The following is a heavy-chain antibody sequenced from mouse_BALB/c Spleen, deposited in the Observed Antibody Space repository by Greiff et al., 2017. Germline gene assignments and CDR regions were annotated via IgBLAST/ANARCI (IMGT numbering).Heavy chain of an antibody. CDR2: ISDGGSYT. Sequence: EVKLMESGGGLVKPGGSLKLSCAASGFTFSDYYMYWVRQTPEKRLEWVATISDGGSYTYYPDSVKGRFTISRDNAKNNLYLQMSSLKSEDTAMYYCARGGDVRIYYYAMDYWGQGTSVTVSS. CDR3: ARGGDVRIYYYAMDY. D-gene: IGHD3-3*01. V-gene: IGHV5-4*02. J-gene: IGHJ4*01. CDR1: GFTFSDYY.